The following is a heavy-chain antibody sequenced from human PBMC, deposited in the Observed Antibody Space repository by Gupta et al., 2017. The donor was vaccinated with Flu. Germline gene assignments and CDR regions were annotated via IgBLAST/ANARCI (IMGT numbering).Heavy chain of an antibody. Sequence: QVQLAESGGGVVQPGRSLRLSCAASGFTFSSYGMHWVRQAPGKGLEWVAVIWYDGSNKYYADSVKGRFTISRDNSKNTLYLQMNSLRAEDTAVYYCAREYYDILTGYPPYGMDVWGQGTTVTVSS. CDR3: AREYYDILTGYPPYGMDV. CDR2: IWYDGSNK. D-gene: IGHD3-9*01. J-gene: IGHJ6*02. CDR1: GFTFSSYG. V-gene: IGHV3-33*01.